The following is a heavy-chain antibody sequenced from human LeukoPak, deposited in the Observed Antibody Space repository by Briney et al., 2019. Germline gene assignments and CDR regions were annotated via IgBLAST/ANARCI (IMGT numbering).Heavy chain of an antibody. CDR1: CYTFTSYG. V-gene: IGHV1-18*04. Sequence: ASVKVSCKASCYTFTSYGISWVRHAPGQGLEGMGWISAYNGNKNYAQKLQGRVTMATDTSTSTAYMELRSLRSDDTAVYYCARAPRVRGVIKNAFDIWGQGTMVTVSS. CDR3: ARAPRVRGVIKNAFDI. J-gene: IGHJ3*02. CDR2: ISAYNGNK. D-gene: IGHD3-10*01.